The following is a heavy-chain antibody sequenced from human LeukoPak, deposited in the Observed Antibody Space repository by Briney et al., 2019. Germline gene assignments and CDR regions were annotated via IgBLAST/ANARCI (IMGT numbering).Heavy chain of an antibody. Sequence: SGRSLRLSCAASGFTFSTYGMHWVRQAPGKGLEWVSTIYSGGTTYYADSVMGRFTISRHNSRNTLYLQMNSLRAEDTAVYYCARVDTVMAYYFDLWGQGTLVTVSS. CDR3: ARVDTVMAYYFDL. D-gene: IGHD5-18*01. CDR1: GFTFSTYG. V-gene: IGHV3-53*04. J-gene: IGHJ4*02. CDR2: IYSGGTT.